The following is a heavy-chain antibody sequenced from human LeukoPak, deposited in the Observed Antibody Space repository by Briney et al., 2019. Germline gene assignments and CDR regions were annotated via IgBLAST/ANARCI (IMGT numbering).Heavy chain of an antibody. V-gene: IGHV4-34*01. CDR1: GGSFSGYY. CDR3: ARDSGFDYGGNRGVYFDN. Sequence: SETLSLTCAVYGGSFSGYYWSWIRQPPGKGLEWIGEINHSGSTNYNPSLKSRVTISVDTSKNQFSLKLSSVTAADTAVYYCARDSGFDYGGNRGVYFDNWGQGTLVTVSS. D-gene: IGHD4-23*01. CDR2: INHSGST. J-gene: IGHJ4*02.